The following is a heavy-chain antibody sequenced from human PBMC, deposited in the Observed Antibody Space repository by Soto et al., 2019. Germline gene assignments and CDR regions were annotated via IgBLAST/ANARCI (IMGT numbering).Heavy chain of an antibody. Sequence: EVQLVESGGGLVQPGGSLRLSCAASGYTFNIYWMNWVRQIPGKGLVWVSHIDNDGTATYADSVKGRFTISRDNAKSTVYLQMNSLRDEDTAVYYCARDFRHGFDFWGQGTMVTVSS. J-gene: IGHJ3*01. CDR3: ARDFRHGFDF. CDR1: GYTFNIYW. V-gene: IGHV3-74*01. CDR2: IDNDGTA.